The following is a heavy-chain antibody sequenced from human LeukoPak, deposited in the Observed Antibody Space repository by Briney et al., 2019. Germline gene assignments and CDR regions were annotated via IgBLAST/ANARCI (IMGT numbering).Heavy chain of an antibody. CDR1: GYTFTSYA. V-gene: IGHV7-4-1*02. CDR2: INTNTGNP. J-gene: IGHJ5*02. CDR3: ARGGYCSSTSCYEANWFDP. Sequence: ASVKVSCKASGYTFTSYAMNWVRQAPGQGLEWMGWINTNTGNPTYAQGFTGRFVFSLDTSVSTAYLQISSLKAEDTAVYYCARGGYCSSTSCYEANWFDPWGQGTLVTVSS. D-gene: IGHD2-2*01.